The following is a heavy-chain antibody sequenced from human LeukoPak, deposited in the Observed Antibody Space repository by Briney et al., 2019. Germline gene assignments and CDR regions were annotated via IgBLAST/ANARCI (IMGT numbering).Heavy chain of an antibody. CDR1: GYSISSGYY. Sequence: SETLSLTCTVSGYSISSGYYWGWIRQPPGKGLEWIGTIYHSGSTYYNPSLKSRVTISVDTSKNQFSLKLSSVTAADTAVYYCARADLLYGGGVWFDPWRQGTRVSVSS. CDR2: IYHSGST. V-gene: IGHV4-38-2*02. J-gene: IGHJ5*02. CDR3: ARADLLYGGGVWFDP. D-gene: IGHD4-23*01.